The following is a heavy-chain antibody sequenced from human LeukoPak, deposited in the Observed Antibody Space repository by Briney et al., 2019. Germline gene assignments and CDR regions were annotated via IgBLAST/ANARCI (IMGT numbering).Heavy chain of an antibody. CDR3: ARELRRDAY. CDR1: GYTFTSYD. Sequence: ASVKVSRKASGYTFTSYDINWVRQATGQGLEWMGYINPNSGNTGYAQRFQGRLTMTRNTSISTAYMELSSLISDDTAIYYCARELRRDAYWGQGALVTVSS. CDR2: INPNSGNT. D-gene: IGHD4-17*01. V-gene: IGHV1-8*01. J-gene: IGHJ1*01.